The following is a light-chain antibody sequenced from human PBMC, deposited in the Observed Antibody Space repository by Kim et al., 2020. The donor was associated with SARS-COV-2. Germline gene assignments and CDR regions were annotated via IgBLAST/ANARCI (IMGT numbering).Light chain of an antibody. J-gene: IGLJ2*01. Sequence: GPWVTSSCSGSSSNIVTNTVTWYPKFPGAAAKLLIYSTNQRPAGVPGRFSGSKSGSSASLAISGLQSEDEADYYCAAWDESLNGVAFGGGTQLTVL. CDR1: SSNIVTNT. CDR2: STN. V-gene: IGLV1-44*01. CDR3: AAWDESLNGVA.